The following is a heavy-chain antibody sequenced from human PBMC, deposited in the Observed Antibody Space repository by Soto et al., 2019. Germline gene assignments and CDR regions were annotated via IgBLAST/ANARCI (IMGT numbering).Heavy chain of an antibody. CDR3: ARGFLISSYSYFMDV. Sequence: PGGSLRLSCAASKSIFTGYGMHWVRQTPGKGLEWVAVIRFDGTDEHYADSVKGRFTISRDNSKNMLYLQMNSLRVEDTALYYCARGFLISSYSYFMDVGAKGTTVTGSS. CDR1: KSIFTGYG. D-gene: IGHD3-10*01. J-gene: IGHJ6*04. CDR2: IRFDGTDE. V-gene: IGHV3-33*01.